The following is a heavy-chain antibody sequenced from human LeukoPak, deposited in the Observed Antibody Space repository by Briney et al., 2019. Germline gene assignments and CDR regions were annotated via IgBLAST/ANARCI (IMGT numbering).Heavy chain of an antibody. J-gene: IGHJ3*02. V-gene: IGHV3-13*04. CDR3: ARGRRWDLLVSLIDASDI. CDR2: IDTAGDT. CDR1: GFTFSSYD. Sequence: QPGGSLRLSCAASGFTFSSYDMHWVRQATGKGLGWVSAIDTAGDTYYPDSVKGRFTISRENAKNSLYLQMNSLRVGDTAVYYCARGRRWDLLVSLIDASDIWGQGTMVTVSS. D-gene: IGHD1-26*01.